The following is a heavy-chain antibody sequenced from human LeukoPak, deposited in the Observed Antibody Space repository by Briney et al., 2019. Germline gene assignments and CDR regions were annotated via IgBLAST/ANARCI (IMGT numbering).Heavy chain of an antibody. J-gene: IGHJ3*02. CDR1: GFTFDDYA. CDR2: ISWNSGSI. D-gene: IGHD5-12*01. Sequence: LRLSCAASGFTFDDYAMHWVRQAPGKGLEWVSGISWNSGSIGYVDSVKGRFTISRDNAKNSLYLQMNSLRAEDTAVYYCASGYVDRSFDIWGQGTMVTVSS. V-gene: IGHV3-9*01. CDR3: ASGYVDRSFDI.